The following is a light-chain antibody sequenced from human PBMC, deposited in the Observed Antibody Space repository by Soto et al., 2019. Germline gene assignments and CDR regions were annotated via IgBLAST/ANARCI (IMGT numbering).Light chain of an antibody. CDR2: GAS. Sequence: EILMTQSPATLSVSPGERATLSCRAGQSVSGNLAWYQQKPGLPPRLLIYGASTRATGIPGRFSGTVSATEFTLTISSLQSEDFAVYYCQQYSAWPRTFGQGTKVEIK. V-gene: IGKV3-15*01. J-gene: IGKJ1*01. CDR3: QQYSAWPRT. CDR1: QSVSGN.